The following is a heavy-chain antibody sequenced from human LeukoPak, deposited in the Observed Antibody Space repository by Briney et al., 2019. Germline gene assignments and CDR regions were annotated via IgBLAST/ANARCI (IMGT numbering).Heavy chain of an antibody. CDR1: AFTFSSYA. D-gene: IGHD3-10*01. CDR2: NSGSGGKT. V-gene: IGHV3-23*01. J-gene: IGHJ4*02. Sequence: GGSLRLSCAASAFTFSSYAMSWVRQAPGRGLEWVSANSGSGGKTYYADSVKGRFTISRDNSKNTLYLQMNSLRAEDTAVYYCAKRASGSGTSLYYFDYWGQGTLVTVSS. CDR3: AKRASGSGTSLYYFDY.